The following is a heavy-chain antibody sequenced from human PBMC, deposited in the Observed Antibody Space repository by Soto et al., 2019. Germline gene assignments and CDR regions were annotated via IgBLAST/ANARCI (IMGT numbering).Heavy chain of an antibody. Sequence: QIQVVQSEVEVKRPGASVRISCKASGYTLDNHAITWVRQAPGQGLEWMGWIGALLYNDATNYARKFQGRLTMARDTSPNTVYMDLGSLRSDDTAVYYCERGTKGAGGWYFDLWGRGTLVVVSS. CDR3: ERGTKGAGGWYFDL. CDR2: IGALLYNDAT. CDR1: GYTLDNHA. V-gene: IGHV1-18*01. D-gene: IGHD2-8*01. J-gene: IGHJ2*01.